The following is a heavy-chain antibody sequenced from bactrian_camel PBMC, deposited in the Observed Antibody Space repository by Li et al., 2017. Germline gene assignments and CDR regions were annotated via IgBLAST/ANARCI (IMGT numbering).Heavy chain of an antibody. J-gene: IGHJ6*01. Sequence: VQLVESGGDSVQAGGSLRLSCAASGFTTGRCMAWYRQAAGKQREWVSSIRRTGTTTYADSVKGRFTISLDNAENTLYLQMNSLKPDDTAIYYCMVEVAHTWMDCPRDFRWRGQGTQVTVS. CDR2: IRRTGTT. CDR3: MVEVAHTWMDCPRDFRW. V-gene: IGHV3S53*01. CDR1: GFTTGRC. D-gene: IGHD1*01.